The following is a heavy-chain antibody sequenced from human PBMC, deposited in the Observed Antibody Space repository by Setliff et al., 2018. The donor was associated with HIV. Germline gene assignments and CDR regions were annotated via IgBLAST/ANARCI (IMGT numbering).Heavy chain of an antibody. CDR1: GDTFSTYS. Sequence: SVKVSCKTSGDTFSTYSLSWVRQAPGQGLEWMGGIIPIFGAAKYAPKFQTRVTITADESASTAYMDLSSLTSEDTAVYYCARGLEEMAYYGMDVWGQGTMVTVSS. CDR3: ARGLEEMAYYGMDV. V-gene: IGHV1-69*13. J-gene: IGHJ6*02. CDR2: IIPIFGAA. D-gene: IGHD5-12*01.